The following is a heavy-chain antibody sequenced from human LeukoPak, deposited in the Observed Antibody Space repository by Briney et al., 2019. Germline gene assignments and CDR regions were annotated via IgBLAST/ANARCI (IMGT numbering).Heavy chain of an antibody. J-gene: IGHJ5*02. CDR1: GYTFTGYY. Sequence: ASVKVSCKASGYTFTGYYIHWVRQAPGQGLEWMGWINPNSGGTNYAQKFQGWVTMTRDTSISTAYMELSRLRSDDTAVYYCARAEGSSSWYQNWFDPWGQGTLVTVSS. CDR2: INPNSGGT. V-gene: IGHV1-2*04. CDR3: ARAEGSSSWYQNWFDP. D-gene: IGHD6-13*01.